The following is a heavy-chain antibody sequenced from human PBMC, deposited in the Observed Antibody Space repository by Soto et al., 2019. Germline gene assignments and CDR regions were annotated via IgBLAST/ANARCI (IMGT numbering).Heavy chain of an antibody. D-gene: IGHD5-18*01. CDR2: TGYTSKWYT. J-gene: IGHJ4*02. CDR3: ARGKYSAFDY. V-gene: IGHV6-1*01. CDR1: GDSISTNNVA. Sequence: QVQLQQSGPGLVKPSQTLSLTCAISGDSISTNNVAWNWIRQSPSGGLEWLGRTGYTSKWYTDYXVXVGXRITINPDTSKNQFSLQLNSVTLDDTAVYYCARGKYSAFDYWGRGTLVTVSS.